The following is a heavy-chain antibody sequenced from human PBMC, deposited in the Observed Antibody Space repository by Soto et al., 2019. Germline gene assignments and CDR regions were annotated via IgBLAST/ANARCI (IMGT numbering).Heavy chain of an antibody. CDR3: VKPGGLRGGGCFDY. D-gene: IGHD4-17*01. J-gene: IGHJ4*02. CDR1: GFTFSSYG. CDR2: ISGIGGST. V-gene: IGHV3-64D*06. Sequence: PGGSLRLSCSASGFTFSSYGMLWVRQAPGRGLEYVSVISGIGGSTYYADSVKGRFTISRDNPKNTLYLQMSSLRVEDTAVYYCVKPGGLRGGGCFDYWGQGTQVTVSS.